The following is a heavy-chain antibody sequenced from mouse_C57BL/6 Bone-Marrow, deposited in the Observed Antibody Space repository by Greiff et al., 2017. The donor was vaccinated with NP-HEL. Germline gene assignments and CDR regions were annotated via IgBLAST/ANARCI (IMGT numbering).Heavy chain of an antibody. D-gene: IGHD1-1*01. Sequence: VQLVESGAELVMPGASVKLSCKASGYTFTSYWMHWVKQRPGQGLEWIGELDPSDSYTNYNQKFKGKSTLTVDKSSSTAYMQLSSLTSEDSAVYYCARDYGSSWFAYWGQGTLVTVSA. CDR3: ARDYGSSWFAY. CDR2: LDPSDSYT. V-gene: IGHV1-69*01. J-gene: IGHJ3*01. CDR1: GYTFTSYW.